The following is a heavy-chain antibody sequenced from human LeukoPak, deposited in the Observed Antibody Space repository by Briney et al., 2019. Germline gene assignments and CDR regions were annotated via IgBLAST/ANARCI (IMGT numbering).Heavy chain of an antibody. CDR2: MNPNSGNT. D-gene: IGHD3-22*01. CDR3: ARGSFTRRSGYLGY. Sequence: GASVKVSCKASGYTFTSYDINWVRQATGQGLEWMGWMNPNSGNTGYAQKFQGRVTMTRNTSISTAYMELSSLRSEDTAVYYCARGSFTRRSGYLGYWGQGTLVTVSS. V-gene: IGHV1-8*02. CDR1: GYTFTSYD. J-gene: IGHJ4*02.